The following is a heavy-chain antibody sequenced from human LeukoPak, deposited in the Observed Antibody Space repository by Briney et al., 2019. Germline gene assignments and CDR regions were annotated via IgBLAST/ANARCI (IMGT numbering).Heavy chain of an antibody. CDR2: ISSSGSTI. CDR1: GFTFSDYY. J-gene: IGHJ4*02. V-gene: IGHV3-11*04. Sequence: GGSLRLSCAASGFTFSDYYMSWIRQAPGKGLEWVSYISSSGSTIYYADSVKGRFTISRDNAKNSLYLQMNSLRAEDTAVYYCTRGDIVVVPAALPFDYWGQGTLVTVSS. D-gene: IGHD2-2*01. CDR3: TRGDIVVVPAALPFDY.